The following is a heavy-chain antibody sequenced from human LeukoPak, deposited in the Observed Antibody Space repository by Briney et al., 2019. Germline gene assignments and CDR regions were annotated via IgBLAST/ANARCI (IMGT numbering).Heavy chain of an antibody. Sequence: GASVKVSCKASGGTFSSYAISWVRQAPGQGLEWMGGIIPIFGTANYAQKFQGRVTITADESTSTAHMELSSLRSEDTAVYYCARTNDCSSTSCPWAWFDPWGQGTLVTVSS. D-gene: IGHD2-2*01. CDR1: GGTFSSYA. CDR3: ARTNDCSSTSCPWAWFDP. V-gene: IGHV1-69*13. CDR2: IIPIFGTA. J-gene: IGHJ5*02.